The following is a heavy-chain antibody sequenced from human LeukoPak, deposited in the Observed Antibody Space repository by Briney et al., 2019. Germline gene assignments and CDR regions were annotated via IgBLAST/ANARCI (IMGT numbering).Heavy chain of an antibody. Sequence: SETLSLTCTVSGFSISSYYWSWIRQPPGKGLEWIGYIYYSGSTNYNPSLKSRGTISVDTSKNQFSLKLSSVTAADTAVYYCARVGDAAFAYWGQGTLVTVSS. J-gene: IGHJ4*02. CDR1: GFSISSYY. D-gene: IGHD1-26*01. CDR3: ARVGDAAFAY. V-gene: IGHV4-59*01. CDR2: IYYSGST.